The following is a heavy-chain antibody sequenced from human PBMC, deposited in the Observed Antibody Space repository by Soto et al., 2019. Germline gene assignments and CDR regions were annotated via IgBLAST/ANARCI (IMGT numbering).Heavy chain of an antibody. CDR3: ARDLECSSTSCYGTWNYYMDV. CDR2: IKQDGSEK. J-gene: IGHJ6*03. V-gene: IGHV3-7*01. CDR1: GFTFSRYW. Sequence: EVQLVESGGGLVQPGGSLRLSCAASGFTFSRYWMSWVRQAPGKGLEWVANIKQDGSEKYYVDYVKGRFTISRDNAKNCLYMQMHRLRADDTAVYYCARDLECSSTSCYGTWNYYMDVGGKVTTVTVSS. D-gene: IGHD2-2*01.